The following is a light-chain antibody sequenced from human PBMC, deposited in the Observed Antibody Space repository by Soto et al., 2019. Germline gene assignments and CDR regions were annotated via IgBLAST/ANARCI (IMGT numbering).Light chain of an antibody. Sequence: EIVLTQYPGTLSFSLGERSTLSCMASQSVSSYLAWYQQKPGQAPRLLIYGASNRATRIPARFSGSGSGTDFTLTSSRLEDDDVAVYYRQHHSTWLTFGQGTKVDIK. V-gene: IGKV3-11*01. J-gene: IGKJ1*01. CDR2: GAS. CDR3: QHHSTWLT. CDR1: QSVSSY.